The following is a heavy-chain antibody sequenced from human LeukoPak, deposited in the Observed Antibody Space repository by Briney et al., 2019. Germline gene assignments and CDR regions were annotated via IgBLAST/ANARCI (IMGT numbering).Heavy chain of an antibody. V-gene: IGHV1-24*01. CDR1: GYNLTELS. J-gene: IGHJ6*03. CDR3: ATDSPNFYYYYMDV. Sequence: ASVKVSCKVSGYNLTELSMHWVRQAPGKGLEWMGGFDPEDGETIYAQKFQGRVTMTEDTSTDTAYMELSSLRSEDTAVYYCATDSPNFYYYYMDVWGKGTTVTVSS. CDR2: FDPEDGET.